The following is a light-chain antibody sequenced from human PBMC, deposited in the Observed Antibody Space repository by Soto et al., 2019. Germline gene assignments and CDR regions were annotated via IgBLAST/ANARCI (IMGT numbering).Light chain of an antibody. CDR2: GAS. CDR1: HSVSSSY. V-gene: IGKV3-20*01. CDR3: QQYGSSPIT. Sequence: EIVLTQSPGTLSLSPGERATLACMPSHSVSSSYLAWYQQKPGQAPRLLIYGASSRATGIPDRFSGSGSGTDFTLTISRLEPEDFAVYYCQQYGSSPITFGQGTRLEIK. J-gene: IGKJ5*01.